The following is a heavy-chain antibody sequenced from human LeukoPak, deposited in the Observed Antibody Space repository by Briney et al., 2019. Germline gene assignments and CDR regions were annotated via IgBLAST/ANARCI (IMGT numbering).Heavy chain of an antibody. Sequence: NPSETLSLTCAVSGGSISSKNWWSWVRQPPGKGPEWIGEIHHSGSTNYKPSLKSRVTISIDQSKNQFSLRLSSVTAADTAVYYCAKIVGYGSEYYYYYMDVWGKGTTVTVSS. J-gene: IGHJ6*03. CDR1: GGSISSKNW. V-gene: IGHV4-4*02. CDR3: AKIVGYGSEYYYYYMDV. CDR2: IHHSGST. D-gene: IGHD3-10*01.